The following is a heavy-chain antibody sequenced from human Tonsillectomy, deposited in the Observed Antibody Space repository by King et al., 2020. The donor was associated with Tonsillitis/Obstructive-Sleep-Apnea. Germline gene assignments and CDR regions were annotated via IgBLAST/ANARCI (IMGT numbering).Heavy chain of an antibody. CDR1: GFTFSSYS. J-gene: IGHJ2*01. CDR2: ISSSSSYI. V-gene: IGHV3-21*01. CDR3: ARDGSVVPAAPGYFDL. D-gene: IGHD2-2*01. Sequence: QLVQSGGGLVKPGGSLRLSCAASGFTFSSYSMNWVRQAPGKGLEWVSSISSSSSYIYYADSVKGRFTISRDNAKNSLYLQMNSLRAEDTAVYYCARDGSVVPAAPGYFDLWGRGTLVTVSS.